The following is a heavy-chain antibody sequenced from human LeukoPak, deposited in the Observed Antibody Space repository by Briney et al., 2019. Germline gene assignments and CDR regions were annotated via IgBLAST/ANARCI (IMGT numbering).Heavy chain of an antibody. V-gene: IGHV4-34*01. J-gene: IGHJ6*03. CDR1: GGSFSGYY. CDR2: INHSGST. D-gene: IGHD6-6*01. CDR3: ARGQLGAYYYMDV. Sequence: SETLSLTCAVYGGSFSGYYWSWIRQPPGKGLEWIGEINHSGSTNYNPSLKSRVTISVDTSKNQSSLKLSSVTAADTAVYYCARGQLGAYYYMDVWGKGTTVTVSS.